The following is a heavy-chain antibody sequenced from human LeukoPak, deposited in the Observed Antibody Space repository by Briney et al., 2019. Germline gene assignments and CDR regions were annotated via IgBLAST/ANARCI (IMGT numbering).Heavy chain of an antibody. J-gene: IGHJ5*02. CDR3: ARDLGTERGNWFDP. V-gene: IGHV1-2*02. CDR1: GYTFTAAF. Sequence: ASVKVSCKASGYTFTAAFLHWVRQAPGQGLEWMGWINPNSGDTTYAQKFQGRVTMTRDTSTSTVYMELSSLRSEDTAVYYCARDLGTERGNWFDPWGQGTLVTVSS. CDR2: INPNSGDT. D-gene: IGHD1-1*01.